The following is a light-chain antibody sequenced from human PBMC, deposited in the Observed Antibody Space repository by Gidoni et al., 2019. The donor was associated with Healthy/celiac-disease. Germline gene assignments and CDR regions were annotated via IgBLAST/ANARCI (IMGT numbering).Light chain of an antibody. V-gene: IGKV3-11*01. CDR1: QSVSSY. CDR2: DAS. J-gene: IGKJ2*01. CDR3: QQRSNWPPA. Sequence: EIVLTQSPATLSLSPGERATLSCRASQSVSSYLAWYQQKPGQAPRLLIYDASNRATGIPARLSGSGSGTDLTLTISSLEPEDFAVYSCQQRSNWPPAFGQGTKLEIK.